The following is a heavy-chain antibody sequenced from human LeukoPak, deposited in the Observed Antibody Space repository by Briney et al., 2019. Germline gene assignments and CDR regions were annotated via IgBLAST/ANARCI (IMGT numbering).Heavy chain of an antibody. CDR3: ARAFSWKVGDYPYFDY. CDR1: GGSISRSNSY. Sequence: SETLSLTCTVSGGSISRSNSYWGWIRQPPGKGLEWIGSIYFSGSTYYNPSLKSRVTISVDTSKNQFSLKLSSVTAADTAVYYCARAFSWKVGDYPYFDYWGQGTLVTVSS. CDR2: IYFSGST. J-gene: IGHJ4*02. V-gene: IGHV4-39*07. D-gene: IGHD4-17*01.